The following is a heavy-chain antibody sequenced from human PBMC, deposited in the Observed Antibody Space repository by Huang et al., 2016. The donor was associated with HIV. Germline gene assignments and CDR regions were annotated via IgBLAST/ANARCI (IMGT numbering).Heavy chain of an antibody. Sequence: QMRFQESGPGLVKPSGTLSLTCNVSGGSINTGRYYWGWIRQPPGKVLEWVGSLYNSGKKPYFPALKGPLTKSDDTPKNQFSLNRSSVSAADTAIYYCARNHDFWRGRMFAISYFDVWGRGTLVTVAS. V-gene: IGHV4-39*01. J-gene: IGHJ2*01. CDR3: ARNHDFWRGRMFAISYFDV. CDR1: GGSINTGRYY. D-gene: IGHD3-3*01. CDR2: LYNSGKK.